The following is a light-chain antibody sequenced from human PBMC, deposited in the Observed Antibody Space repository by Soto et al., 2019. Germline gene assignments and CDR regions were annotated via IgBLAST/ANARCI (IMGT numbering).Light chain of an antibody. CDR1: QGIGST. CDR3: QRYNNSPLT. CDR2: GAS. J-gene: IGKJ4*01. Sequence: EIVMTQSPATLSVSPGERATLSCRASQGIGSTLAWYQQKPGQTPRLLIYGASTRATGVPARFSGSGSGTELTLTINSLQSEDFAVYYCQRYNNSPLTFGGGTKVEIK. V-gene: IGKV3-15*01.